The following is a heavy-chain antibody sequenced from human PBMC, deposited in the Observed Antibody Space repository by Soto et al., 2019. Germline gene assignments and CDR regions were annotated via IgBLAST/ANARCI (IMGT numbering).Heavy chain of an antibody. D-gene: IGHD3-16*01. Sequence: PGGSLRLSCAVSGFNVMSYWMGWVRQAPGKGLEWVASIKDDGSEIYYLQSVRGRFSISRDSAGNALHLTMNYLSAEDTGVYFCARDIGFDYVNWGQGTLVTVSS. CDR1: GFNVMSYW. CDR2: IKDDGSEI. J-gene: IGHJ4*02. CDR3: ARDIGFDYVN. V-gene: IGHV3-7*01.